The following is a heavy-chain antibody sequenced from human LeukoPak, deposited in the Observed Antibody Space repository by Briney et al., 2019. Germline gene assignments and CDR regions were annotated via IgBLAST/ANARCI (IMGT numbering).Heavy chain of an antibody. V-gene: IGHV3-30-3*01. J-gene: IGHJ4*02. CDR3: AGQYYDILTGYRPLDY. CDR2: ISYHGSNDGSNK. Sequence: PGRSLRLSCAASGFTFSSCAMHWVRQAPPKGLEWVAVISYHGSNDGSNKYYADSVKGRFTISRDNSKNTLYLQMTSLRPEDTAVYYCAGQYYDILTGYRPLDYWGQGTLVTVSS. CDR1: GFTFSSCA. D-gene: IGHD3-9*01.